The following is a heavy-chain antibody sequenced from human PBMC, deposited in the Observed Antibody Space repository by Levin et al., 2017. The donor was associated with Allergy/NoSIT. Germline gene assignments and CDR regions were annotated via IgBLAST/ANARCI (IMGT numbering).Heavy chain of an antibody. D-gene: IGHD1-1*01. CDR2: IYTSGST. V-gene: IGHV4-4*07. J-gene: IGHJ6*02. CDR3: ARGESTLEYYYYGMDV. Sequence: SETLSLTCTVSGGSISSYYWSWIRQPAGKGLEWIGRIYTSGSTNYNPSLKSRVTMSVDTSKNQFSLKLSSVTAADTAVYYCARGESTLEYYYYGMDVWGQGTTVTVSS. CDR1: GGSISSYY.